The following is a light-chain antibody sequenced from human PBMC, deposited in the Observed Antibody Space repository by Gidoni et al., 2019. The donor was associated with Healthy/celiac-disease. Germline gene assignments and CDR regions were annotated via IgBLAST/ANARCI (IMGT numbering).Light chain of an antibody. CDR2: KDS. CDR3: QSADSSGTYV. CDR1: ALPKQY. J-gene: IGLJ2*01. V-gene: IGLV3-25*03. Sequence: SYELTQPPSVSGSPGQTARITCSGDALPKQYAYWYQQKPGQAPVLVIYKDSERPSGIPERFSGSSSGTTVTLTISGVQAEDEADYYCQSADSSGTYVFGGGTKLTVL.